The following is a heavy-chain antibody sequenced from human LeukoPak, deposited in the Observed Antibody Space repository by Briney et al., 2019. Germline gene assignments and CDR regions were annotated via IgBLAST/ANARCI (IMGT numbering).Heavy chain of an antibody. D-gene: IGHD2-15*01. V-gene: IGHV4-34*01. CDR1: GGSFSGYY. Sequence: SETLSLTCAVYGGSFSGYYWSWIRQPPGKGLEWIGEINHSGSTNYNPSLKSRVTISVDTSKNQFSLKLSSVTAADTAVYYCAGVVVRWFDPWGQGTLVTVSS. J-gene: IGHJ5*02. CDR3: AGVVVRWFDP. CDR2: INHSGST.